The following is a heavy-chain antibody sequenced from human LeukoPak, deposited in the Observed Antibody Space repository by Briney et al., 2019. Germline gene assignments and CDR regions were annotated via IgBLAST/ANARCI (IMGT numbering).Heavy chain of an antibody. V-gene: IGHV1-69*01. Sequence: ASVTVSCTASGGTFSIYAISWVRQAPGQWLEWMGGIIPIFGTANYAQKFQGRVTITADESTSTAYMELSSLRSEDTAVYYCARVGTYYYGMDVWGQGTTVTVSS. CDR2: IIPIFGTA. J-gene: IGHJ6*02. CDR3: ARVGTYYYGMDV. CDR1: GGTFSIYA.